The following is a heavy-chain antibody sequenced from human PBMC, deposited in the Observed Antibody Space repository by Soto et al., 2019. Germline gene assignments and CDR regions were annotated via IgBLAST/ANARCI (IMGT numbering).Heavy chain of an antibody. CDR1: LYSFTCDC. CDR2: INPNSGYR. CDR3: ATLVGVAPQTYYNGMDV. D-gene: IGHD1-26*01. V-gene: IGHV1-2*02. Sequence: ASLKVSGKASLYSFTCDCSQFGRRAPVQVRDCMGWINPNSGYRNYPQNFQVRVTMTMDAYISTAYMDLSRLMSEDTAVYYCATLVGVAPQTYYNGMDVWGQGTTVTVSS. J-gene: IGHJ6*02.